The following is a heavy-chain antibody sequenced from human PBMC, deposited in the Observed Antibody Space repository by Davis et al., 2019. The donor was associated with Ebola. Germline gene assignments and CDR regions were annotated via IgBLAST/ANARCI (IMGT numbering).Heavy chain of an antibody. CDR2: ISSSSSYI. D-gene: IGHD2-15*01. J-gene: IGHJ4*02. CDR1: GFTFSSYN. CDR3: ARGGYCSGGNCYGYFDY. Sequence: GESLKISCAASGFTFSSYNMNWVRQAPGKGLEWVSSISSSSSYIYYADSVKGRFTISRDNSKNTLYLQMNSLRAEDTAVYYCARGGYCSGGNCYGYFDYWGQGTLVTVSS. V-gene: IGHV3-21*04.